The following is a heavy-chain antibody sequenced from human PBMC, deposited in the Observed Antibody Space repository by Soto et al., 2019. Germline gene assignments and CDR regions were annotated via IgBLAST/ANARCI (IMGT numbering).Heavy chain of an antibody. CDR3: ARDVGYHYDGSPSGQFDF. J-gene: IGHJ4*02. CDR1: GNSISTTNW. V-gene: IGHV4-4*02. Sequence: QVELQESGPGLVKPSGTLSLTCAVFGNSISTTNWWSWVRQSPGKGLEWIGEIYHSGTSNYNPSLTSRITISLDKSKNQFSLKLSSVTAADTAVYYCARDVGYHYDGSPSGQFDFWGQGTLVLVSS. D-gene: IGHD3-22*01. CDR2: IYHSGTS.